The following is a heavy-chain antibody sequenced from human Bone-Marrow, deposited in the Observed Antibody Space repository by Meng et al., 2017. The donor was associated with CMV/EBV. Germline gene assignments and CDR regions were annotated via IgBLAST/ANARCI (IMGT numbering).Heavy chain of an antibody. CDR1: GFTFSSYW. Sequence: GEFLKISRAASGFTFSSYWMHWVRQAPGKGLVWVSRINSDGSSTSYADSVKGRFTISRDNAKNTLDPQMNSLRAEDTAVYYCARAGGTRGYFDYWGQGTLVTVAS. CDR2: INSDGSST. CDR3: ARAGGTRGYFDY. D-gene: IGHD1-26*01. V-gene: IGHV3-74*01. J-gene: IGHJ4*02.